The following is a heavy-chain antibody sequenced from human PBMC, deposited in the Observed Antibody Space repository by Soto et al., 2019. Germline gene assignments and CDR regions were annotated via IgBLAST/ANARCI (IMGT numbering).Heavy chain of an antibody. CDR1: GGTFSSYA. V-gene: IGHV1-69*01. CDR3: ASSQFSSTSCCGFDY. D-gene: IGHD2-2*01. Sequence: QVQLVQSGAEVKKPGSSVKVSCKASGGTFSSYAISWVRQAPGQGLEWMGGIIPIFGTANYAQKFQGRVTITADESTRKGYMEVSSLKSEDTAVYYCASSQFSSTSCCGFDYWGQGTLVTVSS. CDR2: IIPIFGTA. J-gene: IGHJ4*02.